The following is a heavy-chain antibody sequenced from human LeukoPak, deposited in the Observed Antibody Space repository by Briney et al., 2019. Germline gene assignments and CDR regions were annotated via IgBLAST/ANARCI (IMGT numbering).Heavy chain of an antibody. CDR3: ATDRRGVPAAEKYYYYYMDV. CDR2: MNPNSGNT. Sequence: GASVKVSCKASGYTFTSYDINWVRQATGQGLEWMGWMNPNSGNTGYAQKFQGRVTMTEDTSTDTAYMELSSLRSEDTAVYYCATDRRGVPAAEKYYYYYMDVWGKGTTVTVSS. CDR1: GYTFTSYD. V-gene: IGHV1-8*01. D-gene: IGHD2-2*01. J-gene: IGHJ6*03.